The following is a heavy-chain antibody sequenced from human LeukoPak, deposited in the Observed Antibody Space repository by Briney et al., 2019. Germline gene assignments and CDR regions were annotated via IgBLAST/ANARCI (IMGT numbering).Heavy chain of an antibody. CDR3: ARGGGLGYCSSTSCRFDY. J-gene: IGHJ4*02. D-gene: IGHD2-2*01. CDR2: INPSGGST. Sequence: ASVKVSCKASGYIFTNYYMHWVRQAPGQGLEWMGMINPSGGSTRYAQKFQGRVTMPRDTSTNTVYMELSSLRSEDTAVYYCARGGGLGYCSSTSCRFDYWGQGTLVTVSS. CDR1: GYIFTNYY. V-gene: IGHV1-46*01.